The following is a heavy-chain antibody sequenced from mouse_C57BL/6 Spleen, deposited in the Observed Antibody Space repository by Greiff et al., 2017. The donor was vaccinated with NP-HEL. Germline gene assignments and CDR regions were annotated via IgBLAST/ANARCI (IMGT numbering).Heavy chain of an antibody. D-gene: IGHD2-3*01. Sequence: EVQLQQSGAELVRPGASVTLSCTASGFNIKDDYMHWVKQRPEQGLEWIGWIDPENGDTEYASKFQGKATITADTSSNTAYLQLSSLTSEDTAVYYCTFLYYFDYWGQGTTLTVSS. CDR3: TFLYYFDY. J-gene: IGHJ2*01. CDR1: GFNIKDDY. CDR2: IDPENGDT. V-gene: IGHV14-4*01.